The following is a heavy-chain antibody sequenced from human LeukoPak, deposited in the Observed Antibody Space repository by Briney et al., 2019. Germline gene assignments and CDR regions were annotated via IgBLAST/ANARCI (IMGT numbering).Heavy chain of an antibody. V-gene: IGHV3-7*01. J-gene: IGHJ4*02. CDR2: IYQDGREK. CDR3: AGERPSSSWYDY. CDR1: GFTFSSHL. Sequence: GGSLRLSCAVSGFTFSSHLMTWVRQAPGKGLEWVANIYQDGREKYYAVSVKGRSTISRDNAKNSLFLQMDSLRAEDTGVYYCAGERPSSSWYDYWGQGTLVTVSS. D-gene: IGHD6-13*01.